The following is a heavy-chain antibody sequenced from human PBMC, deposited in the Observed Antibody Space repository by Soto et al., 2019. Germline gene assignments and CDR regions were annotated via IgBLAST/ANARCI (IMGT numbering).Heavy chain of an antibody. D-gene: IGHD4-4*01. CDR3: ARQPYSSPNYYYYYMDV. CDR2: IYYSGST. V-gene: IGHV4-39*01. CDR1: GGSISSSSYY. J-gene: IGHJ6*03. Sequence: SETLSLTCTVSGGSISSSSYYWGWIRQPPGKGLEWIGSIYYSGSTYYNPSLKSRVTISVDTSKNQFSLKLSSVTAADTAVYYCARQPYSSPNYYYYYMDVWGKGTTVTVSS.